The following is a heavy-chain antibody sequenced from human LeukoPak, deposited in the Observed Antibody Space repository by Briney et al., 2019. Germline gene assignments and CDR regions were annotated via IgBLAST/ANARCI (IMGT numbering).Heavy chain of an antibody. CDR1: GYTFTGYY. CDR2: INPNSGGT. Sequence: ASVKVSCKASGYTFTGYYMHWVRQAPGQGLEWMGWINPNSGGTNYAQKFQGRVTMTRDTSISTAYMELSRLRSDDTAVYYCPGREDSQFGFDYWGQGTLVTVSS. D-gene: IGHD3-16*01. V-gene: IGHV1-2*02. CDR3: PGREDSQFGFDY. J-gene: IGHJ4*02.